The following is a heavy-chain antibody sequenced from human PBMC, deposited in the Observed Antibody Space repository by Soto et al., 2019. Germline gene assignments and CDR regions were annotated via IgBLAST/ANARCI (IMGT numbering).Heavy chain of an antibody. CDR2: IYTSGIT. CDR1: GGSIGSSSYY. J-gene: IGHJ4*02. Sequence: SETLSLTCSVSGGSIGSSSYYFGWIRQPPGKGLEWIGRIYTSGITNYNPSLKSRVTMSVDTSKKQFYMRLSFVTAADTAVYFCASNVGDILSGYFENWGQGTQVTVSS. V-gene: IGHV4-39*07. CDR3: ASNVGDILSGYFEN. D-gene: IGHD3-9*01.